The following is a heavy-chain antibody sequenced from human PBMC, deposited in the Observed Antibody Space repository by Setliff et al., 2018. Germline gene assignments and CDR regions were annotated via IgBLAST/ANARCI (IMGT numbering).Heavy chain of an antibody. Sequence: SETLSLTCTVSGGSISSYYWSWIRQPAGKGLEWIGHIYIGGSANYNPSLKSRVTMSIDTSKNQLSLKLNSVTAAGMAVYYCAREQWLDPPGYYYMDVWAKGTTVTVSS. CDR3: AREQWLDPPGYYYMDV. D-gene: IGHD6-19*01. CDR2: IYIGGSA. V-gene: IGHV4-4*07. J-gene: IGHJ6*03. CDR1: GGSISSYY.